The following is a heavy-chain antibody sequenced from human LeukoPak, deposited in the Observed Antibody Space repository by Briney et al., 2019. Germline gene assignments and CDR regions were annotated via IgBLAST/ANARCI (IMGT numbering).Heavy chain of an antibody. V-gene: IGHV1-69*05. CDR2: IIPIFGTA. Sequence: SVKVSCKASGGTFSSYAISWVRQAPGQGLEWMGGIIPIFGTANYAQEFQGRVTMTTDTSTSTAYMELRSLRSDDTAVYYCARHLYGDYFFDYWGQGTLVTVSS. CDR1: GGTFSSYA. CDR3: ARHLYGDYFFDY. D-gene: IGHD4-17*01. J-gene: IGHJ4*02.